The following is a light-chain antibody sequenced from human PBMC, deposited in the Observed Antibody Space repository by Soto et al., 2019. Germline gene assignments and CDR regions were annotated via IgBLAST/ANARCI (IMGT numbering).Light chain of an antibody. Sequence: EIVMTQSPASLSVSPGERATLSCRASQTVRSNVAWYQQKPGQAPRLLIYGASSRATAFQARCSGSGSGTEFTLTIRSLQSEDFAVYFCKQYNDWPLTFGGGTKVDIK. CDR3: KQYNDWPLT. CDR2: GAS. V-gene: IGKV3-15*01. J-gene: IGKJ4*01. CDR1: QTVRSN.